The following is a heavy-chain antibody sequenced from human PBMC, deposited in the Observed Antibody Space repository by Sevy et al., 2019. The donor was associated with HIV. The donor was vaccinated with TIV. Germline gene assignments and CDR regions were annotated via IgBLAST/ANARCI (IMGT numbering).Heavy chain of an antibody. CDR3: ARPYRTDPFYYSGSSGYYYPSYFDY. CDR2: INQDGSEK. V-gene: IGHV3-7*01. J-gene: IGHJ4*02. Sequence: GSLRLSCAASGFTFNDYWMTWVRQAPGKGPEWVANINQDGSEKFYVDSVKGRFTISRDNAKNSLYLQMHSLRVEDTAVYYCARPYRTDPFYYSGSSGYYYPSYFDYWGQGTLVTVSS. CDR1: GFTFNDYW. D-gene: IGHD3-22*01.